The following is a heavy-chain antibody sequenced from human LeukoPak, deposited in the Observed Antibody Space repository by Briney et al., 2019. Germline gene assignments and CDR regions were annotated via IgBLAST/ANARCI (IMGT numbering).Heavy chain of an antibody. CDR2: IYYSGST. Sequence: SETLSLSCTVSGGSISSYYWSWIRQPPGKGLEWIGYIYYSGSTNYNPSLKSRVTISVDTSKNQFSLRLSSVTAADTAVYYCARGYSYGPLGDYWGQGTLVTVSS. CDR1: GGSISSYY. J-gene: IGHJ4*02. V-gene: IGHV4-59*08. CDR3: ARGYSYGPLGDY. D-gene: IGHD5-18*01.